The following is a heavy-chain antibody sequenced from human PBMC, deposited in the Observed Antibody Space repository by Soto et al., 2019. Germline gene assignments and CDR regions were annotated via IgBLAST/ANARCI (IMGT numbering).Heavy chain of an antibody. Sequence: SETLSLTCTVSGGSVSSGSYYWSWIRQPPGKGLEWIGYIYYSGSTNYNPSLKSRVTISVDTSKNQFSLKLSSVTAADTAVYYCARMGEGYGGIDAFDIWGQGTMVTVSS. CDR2: IYYSGST. D-gene: IGHD3-16*01. V-gene: IGHV4-61*01. J-gene: IGHJ3*02. CDR1: GGSVSSGSYY. CDR3: ARMGEGYGGIDAFDI.